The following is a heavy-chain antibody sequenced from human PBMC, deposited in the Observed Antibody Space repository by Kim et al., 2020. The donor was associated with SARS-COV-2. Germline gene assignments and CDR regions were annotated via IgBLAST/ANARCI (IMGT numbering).Heavy chain of an antibody. J-gene: IGHJ3*01. CDR2: INNDGSHK. Sequence: INNDGSHKKYADFGKGRFTISRDNAKNTVHLKMNSRRAEDTAVYYCVRDPVWGQGTMVTVSS. V-gene: IGHV3-74*03. CDR3: VRDPV.